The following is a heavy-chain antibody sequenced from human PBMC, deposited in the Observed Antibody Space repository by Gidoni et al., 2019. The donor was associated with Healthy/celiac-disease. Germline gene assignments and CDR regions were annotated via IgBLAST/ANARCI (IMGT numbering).Heavy chain of an antibody. D-gene: IGHD6-6*01. CDR2: INSDGSST. CDR3: ARVSAARPFDY. CDR1: GFTFSSYW. V-gene: IGHV3-74*01. J-gene: IGHJ4*02. Sequence: EVQLVESGGGLVQPGASLRLSCAASGFTFSSYWMHWVRQAPGKGLVLVSRINSDGSSTSYADSVKRRFTISRDNAKNTLYLQMNSLRAEDTAVYYCARVSAARPFDYWGQGTLVTVSS.